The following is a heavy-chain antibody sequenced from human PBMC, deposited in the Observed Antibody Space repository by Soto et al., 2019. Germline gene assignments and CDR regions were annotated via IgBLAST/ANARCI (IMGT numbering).Heavy chain of an antibody. J-gene: IGHJ4*02. D-gene: IGHD2-2*01. V-gene: IGHV1-3*01. CDR3: AREDSIIIPAVSDF. Sequence: GASVKVSCKASGYMFTKSAMHWVRQAPGQRLEWMGWISGDSGNTKYSPKLQDRVTITRDTSASTAYMELSSLRSEDTAVYYCAREDSIIIPAVSDFWGQGTLVTVSS. CDR2: ISGDSGNT. CDR1: GYMFTKSA.